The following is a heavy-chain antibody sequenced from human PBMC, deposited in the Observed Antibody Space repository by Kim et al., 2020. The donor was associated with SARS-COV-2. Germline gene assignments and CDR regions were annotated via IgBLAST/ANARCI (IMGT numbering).Heavy chain of an antibody. V-gene: IGHV4-59*01. D-gene: IGHD3-3*01. J-gene: IGHJ6*02. CDR3: ARVGIFGVVNPYYYYGMDV. Sequence: SRVTISVDTSKNQFSLKLSSVTAADTAVYYCARVGIFGVVNPYYYYGMDVWGQGTTVTVSS.